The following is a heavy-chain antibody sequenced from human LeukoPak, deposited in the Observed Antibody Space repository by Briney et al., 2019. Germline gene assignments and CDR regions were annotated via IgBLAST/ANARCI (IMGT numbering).Heavy chain of an antibody. CDR3: AKDPGVVPAHYFDY. V-gene: IGHV3-23*01. J-gene: IGHJ4*02. CDR1: GFTFSSYA. Sequence: GGSLRLSCVASGFTFSSYAMNWVRQAPGKGLEWVPATGSTGVSTFYADSVKGRFTVSRDNSKNTLSLQMNSLRAEDTAVYYCAKDPGVVPAHYFDYWGQGILVTVSS. CDR2: TGSTGVST. D-gene: IGHD2-2*01.